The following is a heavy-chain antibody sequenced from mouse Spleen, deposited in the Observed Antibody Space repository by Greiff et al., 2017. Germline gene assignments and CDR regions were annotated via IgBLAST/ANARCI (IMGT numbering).Heavy chain of an antibody. CDR2: ISGGGSYT. V-gene: IGHV5-9-2*01. CDR3: ARHVRGEDY. Sequence: EVQVVESGGGLVKPGGSLKLSCAASGFTFSSYGMSWVRQTPEKRLEWVATISGGGSYTYYPDSVKGRFTISRDNAKNNLYLQMSSLRSEDTALYYCARHVRGEDYWGQGTTLTVSS. CDR1: GFTFSSYG. J-gene: IGHJ2*01.